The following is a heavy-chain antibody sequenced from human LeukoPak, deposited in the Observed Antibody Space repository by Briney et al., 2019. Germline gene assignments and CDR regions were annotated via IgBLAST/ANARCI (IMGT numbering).Heavy chain of an antibody. J-gene: IGHJ4*02. CDR3: ARGRWSGSYSGYFDY. CDR2: GST. V-gene: IGHV4-59*11. Sequence: SETLSLTCTVSGGSIGNHYWSWIRQTPGKGLEWIGFGSTNYNPSLKSRVTISVDRSKNQFSLKLTSVTAADTAVYYCARGRWSGSYSGYFDYWGQGTLVTVSS. CDR1: GGSIGNHY. D-gene: IGHD1-26*01.